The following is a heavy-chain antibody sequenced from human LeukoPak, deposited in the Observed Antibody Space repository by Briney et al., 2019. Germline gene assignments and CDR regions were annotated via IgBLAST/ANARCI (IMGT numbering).Heavy chain of an antibody. J-gene: IGHJ4*02. V-gene: IGHV3-30*18. D-gene: IGHD3-10*01. CDR1: GFTFSSYG. CDR3: AKPVGYGSGSYHFDY. CDR2: ISYDGSNK. Sequence: PGRSLRLSCAASGFTFSSYGMHWVRQAPGKGLEGVAVISYDGSNKYYADYVKGRFTIYRDNSKNTLSLQMNSLRAEDTAVYYCAKPVGYGSGSYHFDYWGQGTLVTVST.